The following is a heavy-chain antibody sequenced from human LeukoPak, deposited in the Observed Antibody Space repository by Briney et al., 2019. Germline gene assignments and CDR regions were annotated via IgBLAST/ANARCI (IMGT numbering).Heavy chain of an antibody. Sequence: GGSLRLSCSASGFTFSSYAMHWVRQAPGKGLEWVAVISYDGSNKYYADSVKGRFTISRDNSKNTLYLQMNSLRAEDTAVYYCAKDRQHGRWGQGALVTVSS. CDR3: AKDRQHGR. J-gene: IGHJ4*02. D-gene: IGHD1-1*01. V-gene: IGHV3-30*18. CDR1: GFTFSSYA. CDR2: ISYDGSNK.